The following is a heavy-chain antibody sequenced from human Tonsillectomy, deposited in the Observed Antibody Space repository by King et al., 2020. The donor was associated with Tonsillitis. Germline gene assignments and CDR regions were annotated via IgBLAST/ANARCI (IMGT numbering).Heavy chain of an antibody. CDR1: GFTFSSYW. D-gene: IGHD6-19*01. V-gene: IGHV3-74*01. CDR2: INSDGSST. Sequence: VQLVESGGGLVQPGGSLRLSCAASGFTFSSYWMHWVRQAPGKGLVWVSRINSDGSSTSYADSVKGRFTISRDNAKNTLYLQMNSLRAEDTAVYYCASETGYSSGWYVGDYFDYWGQGTLVTVSS. J-gene: IGHJ4*02. CDR3: ASETGYSSGWYVGDYFDY.